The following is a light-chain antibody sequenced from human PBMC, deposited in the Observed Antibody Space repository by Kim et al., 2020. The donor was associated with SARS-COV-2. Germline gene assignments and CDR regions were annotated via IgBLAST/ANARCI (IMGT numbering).Light chain of an antibody. CDR2: GAS. CDR3: QQSGSSPWT. CDR1: QSVSSTF. J-gene: IGKJ1*01. Sequence: SPGERATPSCRASQSVSSTFLAWYQQKPGQAPRLLIYGASSRATGIPDRFSGSGSATDFTLTISRLEPEDFAVYYCQQSGSSPWTFGQGTKVDIK. V-gene: IGKV3-20*01.